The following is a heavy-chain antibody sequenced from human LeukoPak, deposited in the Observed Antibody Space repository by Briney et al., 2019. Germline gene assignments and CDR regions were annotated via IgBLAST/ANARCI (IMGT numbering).Heavy chain of an antibody. CDR2: IIPILGIA. CDR3: ARAEKEVRGVSLDY. V-gene: IGHV1-69*02. D-gene: IGHD3-10*01. J-gene: IGHJ4*02. CDR1: GDTFSSYT. Sequence: SVKVSCKAPGDTFSSYTISWVRQAPGQGLEWIGRIIPILGIANYAQKFQGRVTITADKSTSTAYMELSSLRCEDPAVYYCARAEKEVRGVSLDYWGQGTLVTVSS.